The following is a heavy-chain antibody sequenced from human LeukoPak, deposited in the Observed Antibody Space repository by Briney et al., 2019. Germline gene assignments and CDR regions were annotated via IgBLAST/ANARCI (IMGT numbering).Heavy chain of an antibody. CDR2: ISGSGGST. CDR3: AKELASSGYYDSSGYFEAGPFDI. V-gene: IGHV3-23*01. J-gene: IGHJ3*02. Sequence: GGTLRLSCAASGFTFSSYGMSWVRQAPGKGLEWVSAISGSGGSTYYADSVKGRFTISRDNSKSTLYLQMNSLRAEDTAVYYCAKELASSGYYDSSGYFEAGPFDIWGQGTMVTVSS. D-gene: IGHD3-22*01. CDR1: GFTFSSYG.